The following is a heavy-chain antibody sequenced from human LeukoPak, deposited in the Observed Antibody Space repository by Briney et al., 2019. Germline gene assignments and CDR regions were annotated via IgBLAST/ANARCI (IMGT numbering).Heavy chain of an antibody. Sequence: PGGSLRLSCVASGFTASSSYMSWVRQAPGKGLEWVSVIYSGGSTYYADSVKGRLTISRDNSKNTLYLQMNSLRIEDTAVYYCASRNPVGYCSCGSCGRGLTDYWGQGTLVTVSS. CDR1: GFTASSSY. J-gene: IGHJ4*02. CDR3: ASRNPVGYCSCGSCGRGLTDY. D-gene: IGHD2-15*01. CDR2: IYSGGST. V-gene: IGHV3-53*01.